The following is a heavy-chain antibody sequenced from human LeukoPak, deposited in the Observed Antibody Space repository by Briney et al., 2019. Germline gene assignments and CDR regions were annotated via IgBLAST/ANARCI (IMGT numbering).Heavy chain of an antibody. CDR3: ARVTRISIAAAGYWFDP. CDR1: GYTFTGYY. V-gene: IGHV1-2*02. CDR2: INPNSGGT. J-gene: IGHJ5*02. Sequence: ASVKVSCKASGYTFTGYYMHWVRQAPGQGLEWMGWINPNSGGTNYAQKFQGRVTMTRDTSISTAYMELSRLRSDDTAVYYCARVTRISIAAAGYWFDPWGQGTLVTVSS. D-gene: IGHD6-13*01.